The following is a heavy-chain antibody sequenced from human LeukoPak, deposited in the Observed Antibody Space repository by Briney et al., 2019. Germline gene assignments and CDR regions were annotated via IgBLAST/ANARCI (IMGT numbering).Heavy chain of an antibody. CDR3: ARGVGTLITRNWFDP. Sequence: SETLSLTCTVSGGSISSYYWSWIRQPPGEGLEWIGYIYYSGSTYYNPSLKSRVTISVDRSKNQFSLKLSSVTAADTAAYYCARGVGTLITRNWFDPWGQGTLVTVSS. D-gene: IGHD3-3*01. CDR1: GGSISSYY. J-gene: IGHJ5*02. V-gene: IGHV4-59*12. CDR2: IYYSGST.